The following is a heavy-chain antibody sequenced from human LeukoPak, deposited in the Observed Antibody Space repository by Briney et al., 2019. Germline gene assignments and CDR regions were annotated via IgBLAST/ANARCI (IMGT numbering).Heavy chain of an antibody. CDR2: IYHSGST. D-gene: IGHD3-9*01. V-gene: IGHV4-38-2*02. CDR1: GYSISSGYY. J-gene: IGHJ4*02. CDR3: ARGSYDILTGYPYYFDY. Sequence: SETLSLTXTVSGYSISSGYYWGWIRQPPGKGLEWIGSIYHSGSTYYNPSLKSRVTISVDTSKNQFSLKLSSVTAADTAVYYCARGSYDILTGYPYYFDYWGQGTLVTVSS.